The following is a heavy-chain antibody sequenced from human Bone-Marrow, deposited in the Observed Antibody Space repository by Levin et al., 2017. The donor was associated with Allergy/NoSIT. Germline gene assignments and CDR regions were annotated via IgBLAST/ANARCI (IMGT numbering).Heavy chain of an antibody. CDR3: AKAVAGTGTPHL. J-gene: IGHJ4*02. CDR1: EFTFSSYG. CDR2: IWYDGSDK. V-gene: IGHV3-33*06. Sequence: GESLKISCAASEFTFSSYGMHWVRQAPGKGLEWVAVIWYDGSDKYYVDSVKGRFTISRDNSKKTLYLQMNSLRAEDTAVYYCAKAVAGTGTPHLWGQGTLVTVSS. D-gene: IGHD6-19*01.